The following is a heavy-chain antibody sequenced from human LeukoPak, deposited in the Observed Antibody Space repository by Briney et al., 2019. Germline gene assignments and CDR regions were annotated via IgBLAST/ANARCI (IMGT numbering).Heavy chain of an antibody. J-gene: IGHJ4*02. CDR3: ARIMAGSSSSAVYYCDY. CDR2: IIPILGIA. Sequence: SVKGSCKASGLSFSSYVIRWVRQAPGQGLEWMGRIIPILGIANYAQKFQGRVTITAAKSTTTAYMESSSLRSEDTAVYYCARIMAGSSSSAVYYCDYWGQGTLVTVSS. V-gene: IGHV1-69*04. CDR1: GLSFSSYV. D-gene: IGHD6-13*01.